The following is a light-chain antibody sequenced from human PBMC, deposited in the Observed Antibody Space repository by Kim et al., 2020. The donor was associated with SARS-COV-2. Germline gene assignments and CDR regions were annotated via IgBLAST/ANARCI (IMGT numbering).Light chain of an antibody. J-gene: IGLJ3*02. CDR3: SSYTSSSTRV. Sequence: GQSITISCPGTSSDVGGYNFVSWYQQHPGKAPKLMIYDVSNRPSGVSNRFSGSKSGNTASLTISGLQAEDEADYYCSSYTSSSTRVFGGGTQLTVL. CDR2: DVS. V-gene: IGLV2-14*03. CDR1: SSDVGGYNF.